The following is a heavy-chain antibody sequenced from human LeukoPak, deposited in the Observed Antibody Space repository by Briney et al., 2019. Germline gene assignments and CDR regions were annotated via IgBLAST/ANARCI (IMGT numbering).Heavy chain of an antibody. D-gene: IGHD1-26*01. Sequence: SETLSLTCAVYGGSFSGYYWSWIRQPPGKGLEWIGEINHSGSTNYNPSLKSRVTISVDTSKNQFSLKLSSVTAADTAVYYCARVGVSGSHPLDYWGQGTLVTVSS. V-gene: IGHV4-34*01. CDR3: ARVGVSGSHPLDY. CDR1: GGSFSGYY. CDR2: INHSGST. J-gene: IGHJ4*02.